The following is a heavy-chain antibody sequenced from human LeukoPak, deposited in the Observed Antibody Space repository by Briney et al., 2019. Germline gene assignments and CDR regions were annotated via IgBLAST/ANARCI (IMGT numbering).Heavy chain of an antibody. V-gene: IGHV4-39*01. D-gene: IGHD3-9*01. CDR3: ARLLDEILTGYYRPFYFDY. CDR2: IYYSGST. J-gene: IGHJ4*02. Sequence: SETLSLTCTVSGGSISSSSYYWGWIRQPPGKGLEWIGSIYYSGSTYCIPSLKSRVTISVDTSKNQFSLKLSSVTAADTAVYYCARLLDEILTGYYRPFYFDYWGQGTLVTVSS. CDR1: GGSISSSSYY.